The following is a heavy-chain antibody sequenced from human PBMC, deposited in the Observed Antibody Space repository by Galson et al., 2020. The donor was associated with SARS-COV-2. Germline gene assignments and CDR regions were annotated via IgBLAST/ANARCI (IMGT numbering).Heavy chain of an antibody. Sequence: SETLSLSCSVSGASISSVIYYWGWFRQPPGKGLEWIGSIYYSASTYSNPSLKSRVTFSLDPSKNQFSLKLISMTAADTAVYYCARGVAYHYDTSGSRGYYFDYWGQGTLVTVSS. CDR2: IYYSAST. V-gene: IGHV4-39*07. D-gene: IGHD3-22*01. J-gene: IGHJ4*02. CDR1: GASISSVIYY. CDR3: ARGVAYHYDTSGSRGYYFDY.